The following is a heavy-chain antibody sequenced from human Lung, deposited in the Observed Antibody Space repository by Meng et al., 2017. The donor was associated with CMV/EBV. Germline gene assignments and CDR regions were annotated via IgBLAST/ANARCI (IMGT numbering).Heavy chain of an antibody. J-gene: IGHJ4*02. V-gene: IGHV3-30*02. Sequence: SXAASGFTFSSYGMHWARQAPGKGLEWVAFIRYDGSNKYYADSVKGRFTISRDNSKNTLYLQMNSLRAEDTAVYYCAKGGDYDSSGDYWGQGTLVTVSS. CDR1: GFTFSSYG. CDR3: AKGGDYDSSGDY. CDR2: IRYDGSNK. D-gene: IGHD3-22*01.